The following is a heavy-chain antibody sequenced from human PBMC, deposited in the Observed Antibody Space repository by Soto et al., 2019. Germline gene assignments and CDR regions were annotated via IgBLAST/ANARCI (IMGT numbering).Heavy chain of an antibody. CDR3: AKDTAPSDFWSGYYTPAVGNWFDP. V-gene: IGHV3-30*18. J-gene: IGHJ5*02. CDR1: GFTFSSYG. CDR2: ISYDGSNK. Sequence: GGSLRLSCAASGFTFSSYGMHWVRQAPGKGLEWVAVISYDGSNKYYADSVKGRFTISRDNSKNTLYLQMNSLRAEDTAVYYCAKDTAPSDFWSGYYTPAVGNWFDPWGQGTLVTVSS. D-gene: IGHD3-3*01.